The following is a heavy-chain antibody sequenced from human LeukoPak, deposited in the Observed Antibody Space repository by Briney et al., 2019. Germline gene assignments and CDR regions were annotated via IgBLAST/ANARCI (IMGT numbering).Heavy chain of an antibody. Sequence: GASVKVSCKASGYTFTGYYLHCVRQAPGQGLEWMGWINPNSGGTNYAQKFQGRVTMTGDTSISTAYMELSGLTSDDTAVYYCARRAATDYWGQGTLVTVSS. CDR3: ARRAATDY. J-gene: IGHJ4*02. CDR2: INPNSGGT. CDR1: GYTFTGYY. D-gene: IGHD2-15*01. V-gene: IGHV1-2*02.